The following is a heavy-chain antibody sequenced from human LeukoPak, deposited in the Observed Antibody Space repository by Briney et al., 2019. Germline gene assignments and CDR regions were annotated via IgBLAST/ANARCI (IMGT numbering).Heavy chain of an antibody. Sequence: PSETRSLTCTVSGGSISSYYWSWIRQPPGKGLEWIGYIYYSGSTNYNPSLKSRVTMPVDTSKNQFCLKLSSVTAADTAVYYCARAEYSSGWRSEIWGQGTLVTVSS. CDR2: IYYSGST. D-gene: IGHD6-19*01. J-gene: IGHJ4*02. CDR1: GGSISSYY. V-gene: IGHV4-59*12. CDR3: ARAEYSSGWRSEI.